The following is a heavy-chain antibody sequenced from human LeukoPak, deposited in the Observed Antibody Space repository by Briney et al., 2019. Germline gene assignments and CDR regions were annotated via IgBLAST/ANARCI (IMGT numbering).Heavy chain of an antibody. CDR1: GYTFTGYY. J-gene: IGHJ4*02. D-gene: IGHD2-2*01. Sequence: GASVKVSCKASGYTFTGYYIHWVRQAPGQGLEWMGWINPNSGGTDYAQKFQGRVTMTRDTSISTAYMELSSLRSEDTAVYYCATHGLGYCSSTSCYHYWGQGTLVTVSS. V-gene: IGHV1-2*02. CDR2: INPNSGGT. CDR3: ATHGLGYCSSTSCYHY.